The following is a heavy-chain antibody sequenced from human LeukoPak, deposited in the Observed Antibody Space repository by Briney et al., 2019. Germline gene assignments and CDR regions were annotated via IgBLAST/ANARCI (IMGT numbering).Heavy chain of an antibody. D-gene: IGHD2-2*01. J-gene: IGHJ6*03. CDR1: GFTFDDYA. V-gene: IGHV3-43D*04. CDR3: AKARDQYYIDV. Sequence: GGSLRLSCAASGFTFDDYAMHWVRQAPGKGLEWVSLISWNGGSTYYADSVKGRFTVSRDNNKNSLYLQMSSLRIEDTAFYYCAKARDQYYIDVRGKGTTVTVSS. CDR2: ISWNGGST.